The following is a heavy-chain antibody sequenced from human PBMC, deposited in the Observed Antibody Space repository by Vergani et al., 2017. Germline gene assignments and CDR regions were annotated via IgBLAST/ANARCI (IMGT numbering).Heavy chain of an antibody. CDR3: ATPEVWYSSSSGLVY. Sequence: QVQLVQSGAEVKKPGSSVKVSCKASGGTFSSYTISWVRQAPGQGLEWMGRIIPILGIANYAQKFQGRVTITADKSTSTAYMELSSLRSEDTAVYYCATPEVWYSSSSGLVYWGQGTLVTVSS. J-gene: IGHJ4*02. V-gene: IGHV1-69*02. CDR1: GGTFSSYT. D-gene: IGHD6-6*01. CDR2: IIPILGIA.